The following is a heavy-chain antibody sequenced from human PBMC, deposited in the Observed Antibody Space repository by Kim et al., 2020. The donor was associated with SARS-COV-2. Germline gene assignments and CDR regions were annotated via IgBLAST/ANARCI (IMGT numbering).Heavy chain of an antibody. D-gene: IGHD1-1*01. J-gene: IGHJ4*02. CDR2: INHSGST. CDR3: ARVYGTGLVPSTAHITSDY. Sequence: SETLSLTCAVYGGSFSGYYWSWIRQPPGKGLEWIGEINHSGSTNYNPSLKSRVTISVDTSKNQFSLKLSSVTAADTAVYYCARVYGTGLVPSTAHITSDYWGQGTLVTVSS. V-gene: IGHV4-34*01. CDR1: GGSFSGYY.